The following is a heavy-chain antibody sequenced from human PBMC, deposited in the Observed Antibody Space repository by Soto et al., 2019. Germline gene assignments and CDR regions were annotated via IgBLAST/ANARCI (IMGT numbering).Heavy chain of an antibody. D-gene: IGHD6-19*01. CDR2: IIPIFGTA. CDR1: GGTFSSYA. Sequence: SVKVSCKASGGTFSSYAISWVRQAPGQGLEWMGGIIPIFGTANYAQKFQGRVTITADESTSTAYMELSSLRSEDTAVYYCARVRLEVDGRGWYFDLWGRGILVTVSS. V-gene: IGHV1-69*13. CDR3: ARVRLEVDGRGWYFDL. J-gene: IGHJ2*01.